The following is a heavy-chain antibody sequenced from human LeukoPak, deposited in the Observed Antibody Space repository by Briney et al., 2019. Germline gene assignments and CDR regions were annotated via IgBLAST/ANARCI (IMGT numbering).Heavy chain of an antibody. J-gene: IGHJ4*02. CDR1: GFTFTNYA. D-gene: IGHD1-14*01. CDR3: ARSPETELDY. CDR2: ISDSGGST. V-gene: IGHV3-23*01. Sequence: GGSLRLSCAASGFTFTNYAMSWVRQAPGKGLEWVSAISDSGGSTYYADSVKGRFTISRDNSKNTLYLQMNSLRAEDTAVYYCARSPETELDYWGQGTLVTVSS.